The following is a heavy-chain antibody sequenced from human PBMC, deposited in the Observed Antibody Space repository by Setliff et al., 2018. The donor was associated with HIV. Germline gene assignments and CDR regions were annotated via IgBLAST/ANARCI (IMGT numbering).Heavy chain of an antibody. CDR1: GYTFTGYY. CDR2: INPNSGGT. CDR3: ARDLGPGGGSYRMPINWFDP. Sequence: ASVKVSCKASGYTFTGYYMHWVRQAPGQGLEWMGWINPNSGGTNYAQKFQGRVTMTRDTSISTAHMELSRLRSDDTAVYYCARDLGPGGGSYRMPINWFDPWGQGTLVTVSS. J-gene: IGHJ5*02. V-gene: IGHV1-2*02. D-gene: IGHD1-26*01.